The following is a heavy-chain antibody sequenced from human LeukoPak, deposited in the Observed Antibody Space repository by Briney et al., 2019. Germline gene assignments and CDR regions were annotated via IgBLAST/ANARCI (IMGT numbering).Heavy chain of an antibody. D-gene: IGHD4-11*01. Sequence: SETLSLTCTVSGGSISSSSYYWGWIRQPPGKGLEWIGRIYYSGSTYYNPSLKSRVTISVDTSKNQFSLKLSSVTAADTAVYYCASGPTATTIDYWGQGTLVTVSS. CDR1: GGSISSSSYY. J-gene: IGHJ4*02. CDR2: IYYSGST. CDR3: ASGPTATTIDY. V-gene: IGHV4-39*01.